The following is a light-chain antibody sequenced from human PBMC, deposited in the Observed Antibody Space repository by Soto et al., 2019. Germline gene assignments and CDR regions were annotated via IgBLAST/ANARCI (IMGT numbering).Light chain of an antibody. J-gene: IGKJ4*01. CDR1: QSVSSN. Sequence: EIVMTQSPATLSVSPGERATLSCRASQSVSSNLAWYQQKPGQAPRLLIYGASSRATGVPARFSGSGSGTEVTLTISSLQSEDFAVYCCQQYNNWLALAFGGGTKVEIK. CDR2: GAS. CDR3: QQYNNWLALA. V-gene: IGKV3-15*01.